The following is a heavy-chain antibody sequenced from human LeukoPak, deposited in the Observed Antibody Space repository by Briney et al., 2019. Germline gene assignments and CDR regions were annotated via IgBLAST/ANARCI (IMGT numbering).Heavy chain of an antibody. Sequence: ASVKVSCKASGGTFSSYTISWVRQAPGQGLEWMGRIIPILGIANYAQKFQGRVTITADKSTSTAYMELSSLRSEDTAVYYCARGSGYFQSDYWGQGTLVTVSS. CDR1: GGTFSSYT. J-gene: IGHJ4*02. CDR2: IIPILGIA. CDR3: ARGSGYFQSDY. V-gene: IGHV1-69*02. D-gene: IGHD3-22*01.